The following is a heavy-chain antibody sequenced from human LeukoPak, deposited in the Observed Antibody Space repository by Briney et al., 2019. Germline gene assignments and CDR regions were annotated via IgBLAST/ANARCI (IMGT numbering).Heavy chain of an antibody. D-gene: IGHD4-23*01. V-gene: IGHV4-39*07. Sequence: PSETLSLTCTVSGGSISSSNYYWGWIRQPPGKGLEWIGSIYYSGSTYYNPSLKSRVTISVDTSKNQFSLKLSSVTAADTAVYYCASGELRWYLGAFDIWGQGTMVTVSS. CDR2: IYYSGST. CDR3: ASGELRWYLGAFDI. CDR1: GGSISSSNYY. J-gene: IGHJ3*02.